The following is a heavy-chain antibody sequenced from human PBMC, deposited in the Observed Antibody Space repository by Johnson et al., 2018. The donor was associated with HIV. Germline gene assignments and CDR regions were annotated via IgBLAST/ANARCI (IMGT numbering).Heavy chain of an antibody. V-gene: IGHV3-30-3*01. CDR3: ASTGSGSDDAFDI. D-gene: IGHD3-10*01. Sequence: QVQLVESGGGLVQPGGSLRLSCAASGFTFSSYWMHWVRQAPGKGLVWVAVISYDGSNKYYADSVKGRFTISRDNSKNTLYLQMNSLRAEDTAVYYCASTGSGSDDAFDIWGQGTMVTVSS. CDR2: ISYDGSNK. CDR1: GFTFSSYW. J-gene: IGHJ3*02.